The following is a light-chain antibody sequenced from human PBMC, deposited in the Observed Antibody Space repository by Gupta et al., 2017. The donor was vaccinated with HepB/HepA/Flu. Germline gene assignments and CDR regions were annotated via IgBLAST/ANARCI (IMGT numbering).Light chain of an antibody. CDR3: QSYDSSLSVVV. CDR2: GNS. V-gene: IGLV1-40*01. CDR1: SSNIGAGHD. J-gene: IGLJ2*01. Sequence: QSVLTQPPSVSGAPGQRVTISCTGSSSNIGAGHDVHWYQQVPGTAPKLLIHGNSNRPSGVPDRFSGSKSGTSASLAITGLQAEDEADYYCQSYDSSLSVVVFGGGTKLTVL.